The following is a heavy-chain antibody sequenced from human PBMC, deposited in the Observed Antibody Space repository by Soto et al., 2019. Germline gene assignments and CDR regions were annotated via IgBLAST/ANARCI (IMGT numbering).Heavy chain of an antibody. V-gene: IGHV1-8*01. Sequence: QVQLVQSGAEVKKPGASVKVSCMASGYTFTSYVINWVRQATGQGPEWMGWMNPNSGNTSNAQKFQGSVTMTRSNYITTAYMELSSLRSEDTAVYYCARMGFCSSASCYENAFDIWGQGTMVTVSS. D-gene: IGHD2-2*01. J-gene: IGHJ3*02. CDR2: MNPNSGNT. CDR3: ARMGFCSSASCYENAFDI. CDR1: GYTFTSYV.